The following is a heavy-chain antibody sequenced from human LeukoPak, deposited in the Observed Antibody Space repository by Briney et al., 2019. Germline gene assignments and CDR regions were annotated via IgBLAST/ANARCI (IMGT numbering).Heavy chain of an antibody. Sequence: SETLSLTCTVSGGSISSSSYYWGWIRQPPGKGLEWIGSIYYSGSTYYNPSLKSRVTISVDASKNQFSLKLSSVTAADTAVYYCARDGLPRGYSYGDGMDVWGQGTTVTVSS. J-gene: IGHJ6*02. V-gene: IGHV4-39*07. CDR3: ARDGLPRGYSYGDGMDV. CDR1: GGSISSSSYY. CDR2: IYYSGST. D-gene: IGHD5-18*01.